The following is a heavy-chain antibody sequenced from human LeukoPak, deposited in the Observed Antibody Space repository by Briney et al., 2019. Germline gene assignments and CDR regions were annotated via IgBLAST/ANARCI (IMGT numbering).Heavy chain of an antibody. CDR2: ISWNSGSI. V-gene: IGHV3-9*01. Sequence: GRSLRLSCAASGFTFDDYAMHWVRQAPGKGLEWVSGISWNSGSIGYADSVKGRFTISRDNAKNSLYLQMNSLRAEDTAVYYCANDIVVVPAAQEGAFDYWGQGTLVTVSS. CDR1: GFTFDDYA. D-gene: IGHD2-2*01. CDR3: ANDIVVVPAAQEGAFDY. J-gene: IGHJ4*02.